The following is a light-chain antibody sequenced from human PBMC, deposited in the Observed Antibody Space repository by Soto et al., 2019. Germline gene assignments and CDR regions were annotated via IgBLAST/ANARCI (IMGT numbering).Light chain of an antibody. CDR1: SSNIGNNY. CDR2: ENN. J-gene: IGLJ3*02. V-gene: IGLV1-51*02. CDR3: GTWDGSLSAGV. Sequence: QSVLTQPPSVSAAPGHKVTISCSGSSSNIGNNYVSWYQQLPGTAPKLLIYENNKRPSGIPDRFSASKSGTSATLGITGLQTGDEAHYYCGTWDGSLSAGVFGGGTKVTVL.